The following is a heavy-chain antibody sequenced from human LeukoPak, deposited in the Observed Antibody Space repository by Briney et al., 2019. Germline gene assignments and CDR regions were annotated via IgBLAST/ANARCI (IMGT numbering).Heavy chain of an antibody. D-gene: IGHD6-13*01. CDR1: GFTFSDYY. V-gene: IGHV3-11*01. J-gene: IGHJ4*02. CDR3: AKDISAAGTAFDY. Sequence: GGSLRLSCAASGFTFSDYYRRWIRQAPGKGLEWVSYISSSGRTIYYADSVKGRFTISRDNAKNSLYLQMNSLRAEDTALYYCAKDISAAGTAFDYWGQGTLVTVSS. CDR2: ISSSGRTI.